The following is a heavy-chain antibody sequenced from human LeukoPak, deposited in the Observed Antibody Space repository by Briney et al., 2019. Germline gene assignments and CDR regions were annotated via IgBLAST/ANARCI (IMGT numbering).Heavy chain of an antibody. CDR2: IYASGST. V-gene: IGHV4-61*02. CDR1: GDSTSSGSYY. Sequence: SSETLSLTCTVSGDSTSSGSYYWSWIRQPAGKGLEWIGRIYASGSTNYNPSLKSRVTISVDTSKNQFSLKLNSVTAADTAVYYCARVDGSCSGGSCPSGNWFDPWGQGTLVTVSS. J-gene: IGHJ5*02. D-gene: IGHD2-15*01. CDR3: ARVDGSCSGGSCPSGNWFDP.